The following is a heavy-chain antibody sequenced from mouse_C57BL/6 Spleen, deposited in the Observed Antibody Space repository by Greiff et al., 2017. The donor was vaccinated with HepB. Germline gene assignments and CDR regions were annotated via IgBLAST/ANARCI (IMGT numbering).Heavy chain of an antibody. J-gene: IGHJ3*01. CDR2: IDPSDSYT. D-gene: IGHD1-1*01. V-gene: IGHV1-59*01. CDR1: GYTFTSYW. Sequence: VQLQQPGAELVRPGTSVKLSCKASGYTFTSYWMHWVKQRPGQGLEWIGVIDPSDSYTNYNQKFKGKATLTVETSSSTAYMQLSSLTSEDSAVYYGARALLITTVVEGFAYWGQGTLVTVSA. CDR3: ARALLITTVVEGFAY.